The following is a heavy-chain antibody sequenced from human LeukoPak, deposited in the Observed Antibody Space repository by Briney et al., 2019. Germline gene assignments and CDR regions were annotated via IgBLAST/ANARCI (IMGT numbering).Heavy chain of an antibody. CDR2: IYYSGST. V-gene: IGHV4-59*12. J-gene: IGHJ4*02. CDR1: DDSISSYY. CDR3: ARGLRFLEWLAYFDY. D-gene: IGHD3-3*01. Sequence: PSETLSLTCSVSDDSISSYYWSWIRQPPGKGLEWIGYIYYSGSTNYNPSLKSRVTISIDTSKNQFSLKLSSVTAADTAVYYCARGLRFLEWLAYFDYWGQGTLVTVSS.